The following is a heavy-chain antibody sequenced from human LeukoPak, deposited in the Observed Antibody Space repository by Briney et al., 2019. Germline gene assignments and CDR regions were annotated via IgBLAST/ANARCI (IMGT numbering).Heavy chain of an antibody. D-gene: IGHD2-15*01. V-gene: IGHV4-34*01. J-gene: IGHJ5*02. CDR1: GGSFSGYY. CDR3: ARGGYCSGGSCYRGLGWFDP. Sequence: PSETLSLTCAVYGGSFSGYYWSWIRQPPGKGLEWIGEINHSGSTNYNPSLKSRVTISVDTSNNQFSLKLSSVTAADTAVYYCARGGYCSGGSCYRGLGWFDPWGQGTLVTVSS. CDR2: INHSGST.